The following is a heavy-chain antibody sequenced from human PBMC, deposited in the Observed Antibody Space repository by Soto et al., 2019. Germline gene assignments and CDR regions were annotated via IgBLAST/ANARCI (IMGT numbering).Heavy chain of an antibody. Sequence: EVQLLESGGGLVQPGGSLRLSCAASGFIFSNYAMTWVRQVPGKGLEWVSDIRSNGGSTTYADSVKGRFTISRDNPKNTLYLQMDSLRVEDTAVYYCAKADYGSGSYYTLSFDSWCQGTLVTVSS. CDR3: AKADYGSGSYYTLSFDS. J-gene: IGHJ4*02. CDR1: GFIFSNYA. D-gene: IGHD3-10*01. V-gene: IGHV3-23*01. CDR2: IRSNGGST.